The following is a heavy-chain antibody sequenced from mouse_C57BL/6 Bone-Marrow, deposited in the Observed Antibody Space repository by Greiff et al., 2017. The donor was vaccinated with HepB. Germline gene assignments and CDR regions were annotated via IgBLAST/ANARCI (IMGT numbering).Heavy chain of an antibody. CDR2: ISDGGSYT. Sequence: EVKLVESGGGLVKPGGSLKLSCAASGFTFSSYAMSWVRQTPEKRLEWVATISDGGSYTYYPDNVKGRFTISRDNTKNNLYLQMSHLKSEDTAMYYCARDRAYYYGSTDAMDYGGQGTSVTVSS. V-gene: IGHV5-4*01. CDR3: ARDRAYYYGSTDAMDY. J-gene: IGHJ4*01. CDR1: GFTFSSYA. D-gene: IGHD1-1*01.